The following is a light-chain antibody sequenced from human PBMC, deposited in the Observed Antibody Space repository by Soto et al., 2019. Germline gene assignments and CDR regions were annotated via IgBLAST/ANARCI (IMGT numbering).Light chain of an antibody. Sequence: IQMTQSPSTLSGSVGDRVTITCRASQTISCWLSWSQQNPGKVPKLLIYKASTLKSGVPSRFSGSGAGTEFTLTSCSLQPDDFAPYYCQQYNSDSDAFGHGTTVDLK. CDR3: QQYNSDSDA. J-gene: IGKJ1*01. CDR1: QTISCW. V-gene: IGKV1-5*03. CDR2: KAS.